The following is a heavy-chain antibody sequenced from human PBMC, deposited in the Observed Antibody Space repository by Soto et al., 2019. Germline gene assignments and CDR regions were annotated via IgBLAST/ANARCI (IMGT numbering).Heavy chain of an antibody. V-gene: IGHV3-53*04. J-gene: IGHJ5*02. CDR2: IYSGGST. CDR1: GFTVSSNY. D-gene: IGHD2-2*02. CDR3: ARVPKDCSSTSCYTLWFDP. Sequence: GGSLRLSCAASGFTVSSNYMSWVRQAPGKGLEWVSVIYSGGSTYYADSVKGRFTISRHNSKNMLYLQMNSLRAEDTAVYYCARVPKDCSSTSCYTLWFDPWGQGTLVTVSS.